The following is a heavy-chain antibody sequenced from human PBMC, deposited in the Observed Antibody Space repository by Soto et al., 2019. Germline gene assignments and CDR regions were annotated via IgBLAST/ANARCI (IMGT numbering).Heavy chain of an antibody. CDR2: ISGSGGST. V-gene: IGHV3-23*01. D-gene: IGHD3-10*01. CDR1: GFTFSSYA. CDR3: AKCMVRGVLLDHLAY. J-gene: IGHJ1*01. Sequence: PGGSLRLSCAASGFTFSSYAMSWVRQAPGKGLEWVSAISGSGGSTYYADSVKGRFTISRDNSKNTLYLQMNSLRAEDTAVYYCAKCMVRGVLLDHLAYRAQRTLVPVSS.